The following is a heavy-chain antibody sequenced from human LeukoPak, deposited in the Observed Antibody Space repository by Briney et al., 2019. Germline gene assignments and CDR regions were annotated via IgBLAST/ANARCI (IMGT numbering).Heavy chain of an antibody. CDR2: IYYSGST. CDR3: ARDHRRCSSTSCYRWLDP. D-gene: IGHD2-2*02. CDR1: GGSISSYY. V-gene: IGHV4-59*01. J-gene: IGHJ5*02. Sequence: SETLSLTCTVSGGSISSYYWSWIRQPPGKGLEWIGYIYYSGSTNYNPSLKSRVTISVDTSKNQFSLKLSSVTAADTAVYYCARDHRRCSSTSCYRWLDPWGQGTLVTVSS.